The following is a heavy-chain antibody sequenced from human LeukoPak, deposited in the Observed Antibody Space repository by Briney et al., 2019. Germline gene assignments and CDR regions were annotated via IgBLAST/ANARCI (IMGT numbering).Heavy chain of an antibody. J-gene: IGHJ4*02. CDR2: ISFDGSNT. D-gene: IGHD1-26*01. CDR3: AKQLYSGSYYLDY. Sequence: GRSLRLPCAASGFSLSAYGMHWVRQAPGKGLEWVAVISFDGSNTYYADSVKGRFTISRDNSQNTLFLQMISLRAEDTAVYYCAKQLYSGSYYLDYWGQGTLVTVSS. CDR1: GFSLSAYG. V-gene: IGHV3-30*18.